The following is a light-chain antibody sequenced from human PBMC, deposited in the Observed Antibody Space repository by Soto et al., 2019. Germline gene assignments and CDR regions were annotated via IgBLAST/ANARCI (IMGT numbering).Light chain of an antibody. J-gene: IGKJ2*01. CDR3: QQYNNWYS. CDR1: QSISSW. Sequence: DIQMTQSPSTLSASVGDRVTITCRASQSISSWLAWYQQKPGKAPKLLIQKASSLESGVPSRFSGSGSGTEFTLTISSLQPDDFATYYCQQYNNWYSFGQGTKLEIK. CDR2: KAS. V-gene: IGKV1-5*03.